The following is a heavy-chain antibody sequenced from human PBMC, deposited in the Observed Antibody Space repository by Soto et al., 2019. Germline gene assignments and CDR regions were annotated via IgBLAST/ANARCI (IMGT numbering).Heavy chain of an antibody. D-gene: IGHD2-2*01. CDR1: GGSISSYY. V-gene: IGHV4-4*07. J-gene: IGHJ5*02. CDR3: ARGRGSSTSCLLDP. Sequence: SETLSLTCTVSGGSISSYYWSWIRQPAGKGLEWIGRIYTSGSTNYNPSLKSRVTMSVDTSKNQFSLKLSSVTAADTAVYYCARGRGSSTSCLLDPWGQGTLVTVSS. CDR2: IYTSGST.